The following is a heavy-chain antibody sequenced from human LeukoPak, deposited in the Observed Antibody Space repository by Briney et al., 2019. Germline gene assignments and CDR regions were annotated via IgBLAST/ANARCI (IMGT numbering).Heavy chain of an antibody. CDR2: IYTSGST. CDR3: ARDRDDYGDYRNAFDI. CDR1: GGSISSYY. D-gene: IGHD4-17*01. Sequence: SETLSLTCTVSGGSISSYYWSWIRQPAGKGLEWIGRIYTSGSTNYNPSLKSRVTMSVDTSKNQFSLKLSSVTAADTAVYYCARDRDDYGDYRNAFDIWGQGTMVTVSS. J-gene: IGHJ3*02. V-gene: IGHV4-4*07.